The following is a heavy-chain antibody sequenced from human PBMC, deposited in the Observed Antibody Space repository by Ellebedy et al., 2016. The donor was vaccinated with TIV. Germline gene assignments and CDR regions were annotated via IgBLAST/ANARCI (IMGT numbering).Heavy chain of an antibody. Sequence: SETLSLTXTVSGGSISSGGYYWSYIRQHPGKGLEWIGHIYSSGSTYYNPSLKSRVTISVDTSKNQFSLKLSSVTAADTAVYYCARDGGLRHDYWGQGTLVTVSS. CDR3: ARDGGLRHDY. D-gene: IGHD4-23*01. V-gene: IGHV4-31*03. CDR1: GGSISSGGYY. CDR2: IYSSGST. J-gene: IGHJ4*02.